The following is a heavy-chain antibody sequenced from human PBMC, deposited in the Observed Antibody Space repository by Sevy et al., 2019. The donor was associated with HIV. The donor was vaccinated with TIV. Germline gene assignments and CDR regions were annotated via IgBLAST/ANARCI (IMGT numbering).Heavy chain of an antibody. J-gene: IGHJ4*02. Sequence: GGSLRLSCAASGFTFNKYSMSWVRQPPGKGLEWVSVIFSSGSTYYADSAKGRFTISRDNSKNTVDLQMNSVRAEDTAVYYCVSLFLSYRSGWSYFDYWGQGTLVTVSS. CDR1: GFTFNKYS. D-gene: IGHD6-19*01. CDR3: VSLFLSYRSGWSYFDY. CDR2: IFSSGST. V-gene: IGHV3-66*02.